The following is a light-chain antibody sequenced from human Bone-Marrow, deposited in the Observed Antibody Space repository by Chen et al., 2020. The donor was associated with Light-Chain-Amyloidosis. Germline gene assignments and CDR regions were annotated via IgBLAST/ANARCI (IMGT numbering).Light chain of an antibody. CDR3: SSYTITNTLV. CDR1: SSDVGGDNH. CDR2: EVT. J-gene: IGLJ1*01. V-gene: IGLV2-14*01. Sequence: QSALTQPASLSRSPGQSITISCTGTSSDVGGDNHVSWYQQHPDKAPKLMIYEVTNRPSWIPDRFSGSKSDNTASLTISGLQTEEEADYFCSSYTITNTLVFGSGTRVTVL.